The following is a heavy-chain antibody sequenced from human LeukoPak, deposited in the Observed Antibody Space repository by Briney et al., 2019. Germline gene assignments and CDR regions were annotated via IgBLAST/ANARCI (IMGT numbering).Heavy chain of an antibody. CDR3: ARGRPHGNDY. CDR2: IVSDGSNT. Sequence: PGGSLRLSCAASGFTFSSYWMNWVRQVPGKGLVWVSRIVSDGSNTNYADSVKGRFTISRDNAKNTLYLQMNSLRVEDTAVYYCARGRPHGNDYRGQGTLVTVSS. CDR1: GFTFSSYW. V-gene: IGHV3-74*01. D-gene: IGHD4-23*01. J-gene: IGHJ4*02.